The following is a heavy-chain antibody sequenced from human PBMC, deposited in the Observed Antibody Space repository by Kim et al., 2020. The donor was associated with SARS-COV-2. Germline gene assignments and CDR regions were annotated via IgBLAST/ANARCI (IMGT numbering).Heavy chain of an antibody. J-gene: IGHJ6*02. V-gene: IGHV3-23*01. D-gene: IGHD4-17*01. Sequence: VKDRFNSSRDNPKNTLYLQMNSLRAEDTAVYYCAKERYGDHYYYYDMDVWGQGTTVTVAS. CDR3: AKERYGDHYYYYDMDV.